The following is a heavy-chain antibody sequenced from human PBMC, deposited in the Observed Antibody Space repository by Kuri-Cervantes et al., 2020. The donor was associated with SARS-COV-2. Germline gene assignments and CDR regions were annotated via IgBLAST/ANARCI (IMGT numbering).Heavy chain of an antibody. V-gene: IGHV3-30-3*01. J-gene: IGHJ4*02. CDR2: TSYDGTSK. Sequence: GGSLRLSCAASGFTFSSYDIHWVRQAPGEGLEWVAITSYDGTSKYYADSVKGRFTISRDNSKNTLYLQMNNLRGDDTAVYFCARGRVGVQDFWGQGTLVTVSS. CDR1: GFTFSSYD. CDR3: ARGRVGVQDF. D-gene: IGHD2-21*01.